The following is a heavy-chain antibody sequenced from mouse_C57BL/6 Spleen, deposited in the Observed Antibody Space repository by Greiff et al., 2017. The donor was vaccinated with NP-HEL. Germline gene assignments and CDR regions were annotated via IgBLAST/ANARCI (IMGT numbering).Heavy chain of an antibody. CDR2: IYPGDGDT. CDR1: GYAFSSYW. D-gene: IGHD2-4*01. Sequence: QVQLQQSGAELVKPGASVKISCKASGYAFSSYWMNWVKQRPGKGLEWIGQIYPGDGDTNYNGKFKGKATLTADKSSSTAYMQLSSLTSEDSAVYFCAREGLLYYDYDGFAYWGQGTLVTVSA. CDR3: AREGLLYYDYDGFAY. J-gene: IGHJ3*01. V-gene: IGHV1-80*01.